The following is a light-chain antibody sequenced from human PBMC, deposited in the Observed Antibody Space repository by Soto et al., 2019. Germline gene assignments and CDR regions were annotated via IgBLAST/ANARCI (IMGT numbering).Light chain of an antibody. CDR1: SSDVGSYNR. CDR2: EVS. J-gene: IGLJ3*02. V-gene: IGLV2-18*01. CDR3: SLYTSSSTWV. Sequence: QSALTQPPSVSGSHGQSVTISCTGTSSDVGSYNRVSWYQQPPGTAPKLMIYEVSNRPSGGPDRFSGSKSGNTASLTISGLQAEDEADYYCSLYTSSSTWVFGVGTRRTVL.